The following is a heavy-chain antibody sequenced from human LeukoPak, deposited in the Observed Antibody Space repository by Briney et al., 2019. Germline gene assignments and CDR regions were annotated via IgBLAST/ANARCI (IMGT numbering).Heavy chain of an antibody. CDR3: VSQAYYSESGSWTGFDY. CDR1: GGSISGYY. J-gene: IGHJ4*02. CDR2: IYTNENT. Sequence: SETLSLTCTVSGGSISGYYWSWIRQPPGKGLQWIGYIYTNENTKYSPSLQSRVTMSVDTSKNQFSLKLTSVTAADTAVYYCVSQAYYSESGSWTGFDYWGQGTLVPVSS. V-gene: IGHV4-4*09. D-gene: IGHD3-10*01.